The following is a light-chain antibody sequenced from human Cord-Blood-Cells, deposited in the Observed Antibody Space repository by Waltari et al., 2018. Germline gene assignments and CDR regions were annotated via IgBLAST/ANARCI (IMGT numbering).Light chain of an antibody. CDR2: DAS. CDR3: QQRSNWPRGYT. V-gene: IGKV3-11*01. CDR1: QSVSSY. J-gene: IGKJ2*01. Sequence: EIVLTQSPATLSLSPGERATPSCRASQSVSSYLAWYQQKPGQAPRLLIYDASNRATGIPARFSGSGSGTDFTLTISSLEPEDFAVYYCQQRSNWPRGYTFGQGTKLEIK.